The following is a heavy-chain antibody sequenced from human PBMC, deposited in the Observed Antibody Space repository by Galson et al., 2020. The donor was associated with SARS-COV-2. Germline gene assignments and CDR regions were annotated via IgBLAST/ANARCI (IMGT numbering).Heavy chain of an antibody. CDR2: ISAYNGKA. CDR3: AKTYSGRPLGNVFVV. CDR1: GYTFPNYA. J-gene: IGHJ3*01. V-gene: IGHV1-18*01. Sequence: ASVKVSCKATGYTFPNYAITWVRQAPGQGLEWMGWISAYNGKANYPRKFQGRVTMTTDTSTNTADMELRSLRSDDTAVYYCAKTYSGRPLGNVFVVWGEETMVTVSS. D-gene: IGHD1-26*01.